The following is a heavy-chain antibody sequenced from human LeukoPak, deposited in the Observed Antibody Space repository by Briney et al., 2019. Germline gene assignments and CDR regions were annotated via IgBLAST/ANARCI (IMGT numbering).Heavy chain of an antibody. Sequence: PSETLSLTCSVSGGSISSYCWSWIRQPPGKGLEWIGNIHISGSTNYNPSLKSRVTISVDTSKSQFSLKLSSVTAADTAVYYCARGSSDWYYDYWGQGTLVTVSS. CDR1: GGSISSYC. CDR2: IHISGST. J-gene: IGHJ4*02. V-gene: IGHV4-4*09. D-gene: IGHD6-19*01. CDR3: ARGSSDWYYDY.